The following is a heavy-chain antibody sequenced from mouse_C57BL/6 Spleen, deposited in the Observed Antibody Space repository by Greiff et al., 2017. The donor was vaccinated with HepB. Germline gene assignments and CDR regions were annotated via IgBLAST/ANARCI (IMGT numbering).Heavy chain of an antibody. CDR3: ARNRGGNCYFDY. V-gene: IGHV2-2*01. CDR2: IWSGGST. J-gene: IGHJ2*01. D-gene: IGHD2-1*01. Sequence: VQRVESGPGLVQPSQSLSITCTVSGFSLTSYGVHWVRQSPGKGLEWLGVIWSGGSTDYNAAFISRLSISKDNSKSQVFFKMNSLQADDTAIYYCARNRGGNCYFDYWGQGTTLTVSS. CDR1: GFSLTSYG.